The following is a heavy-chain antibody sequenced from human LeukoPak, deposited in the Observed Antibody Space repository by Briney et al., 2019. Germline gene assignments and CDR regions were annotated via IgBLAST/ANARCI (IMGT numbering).Heavy chain of an antibody. D-gene: IGHD3-10*01. CDR1: GGSISSSSYY. CDR2: IYDSRRT. CDR3: ARPYHYDSGSRGTAFDI. V-gene: IGHV4-39*01. Sequence: SETLSRTCTVSGGSISSSSYYWGWIRQPPGKGLEWIASIYDSRRTYYNPSLKSRLTISVDTSKNQFSLRLSSVTAADTATYYCARPYHYDSGSRGTAFDIWGQGTMVTVSS. J-gene: IGHJ3*02.